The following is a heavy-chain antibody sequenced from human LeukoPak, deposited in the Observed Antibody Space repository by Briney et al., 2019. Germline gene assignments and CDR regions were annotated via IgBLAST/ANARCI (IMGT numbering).Heavy chain of an antibody. J-gene: IGHJ5*02. Sequence: PGGSLRLSCAASGFTFSSHEMIWVRQAPGKGLEWVSFISENGSTTHYADSVKGRFTISRDNAENSLRLQMNSLRVADTGVYYCVRDSYGPGREYWASWGQGTLVTVSS. V-gene: IGHV3-48*03. CDR2: ISENGSTT. CDR1: GFTFSSHE. CDR3: VRDSYGPGREYWAS. D-gene: IGHD3-10*01.